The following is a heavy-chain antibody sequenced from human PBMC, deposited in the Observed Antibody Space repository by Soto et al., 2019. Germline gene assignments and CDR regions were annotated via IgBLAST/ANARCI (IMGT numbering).Heavy chain of an antibody. V-gene: IGHV4-38-2*01. Sequence: SETLSLTCAVSGYSIRSDYYWGWIRQPPGKGLEWIGSIYQSGTAYYNPSLKSRVTISVDTSKNEFSLKVSSVTAADTAVYYCARVTGSKGYFDYWGQGTLVTVSS. CDR2: IYQSGTA. CDR1: GYSIRSDYY. CDR3: ARVTGSKGYFDY. D-gene: IGHD2-2*01. J-gene: IGHJ4*02.